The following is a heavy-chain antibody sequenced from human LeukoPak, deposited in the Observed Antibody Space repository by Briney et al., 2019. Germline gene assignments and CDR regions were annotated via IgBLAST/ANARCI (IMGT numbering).Heavy chain of an antibody. J-gene: IGHJ4*02. V-gene: IGHV1-2*04. D-gene: IGHD3-10*01. Sequence: ASVTVSCKASGYTFTGYYMHWVRQAPGQGLEWMGWINPNSGGTNYAQKFQGWVTMTRDTSISTAYMELSGLRSDDTAVYYCARATGDTNFDYWGQGTLVTVSS. CDR1: GYTFTGYY. CDR2: INPNSGGT. CDR3: ARATGDTNFDY.